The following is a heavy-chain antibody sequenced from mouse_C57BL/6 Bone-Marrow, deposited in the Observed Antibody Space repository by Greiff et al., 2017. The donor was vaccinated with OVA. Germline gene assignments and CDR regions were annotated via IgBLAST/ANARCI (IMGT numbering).Heavy chain of an antibody. CDR1: GYTFTNYW. Sequence: VQLQESGAKLVRPGTSVKMSCKASGYTFTNYWIGWAKQRPGHGLEWIGDIYPGGGYTNYNEKFKGKATLTADKSSSTAYMQFSSLTSEDSAIYYCARGGNYDYDDGYFDYWGQGTTLTVSS. CDR2: IYPGGGYT. V-gene: IGHV1-63*01. J-gene: IGHJ2*01. CDR3: ARGGNYDYDDGYFDY. D-gene: IGHD2-4*01.